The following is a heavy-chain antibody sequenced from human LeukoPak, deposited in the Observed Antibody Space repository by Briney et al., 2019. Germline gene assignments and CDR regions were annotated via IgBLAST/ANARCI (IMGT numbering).Heavy chain of an antibody. CDR3: WLQFVFDAFDI. J-gene: IGHJ3*02. D-gene: IGHD5-24*01. CDR1: GGSINNDNYY. Sequence: PSESLSLTCTVSGGSINNDNYYWGWIRQSPGKGLEWIGNIYYSGNSGNTYYNPSLKSRVTISVDTSKNQFSLKLSSVTAADTAVYYCWLQFVFDAFDIWGQGTMVTVSS. V-gene: IGHV4-39*01. CDR2: IYYSGNSGNT.